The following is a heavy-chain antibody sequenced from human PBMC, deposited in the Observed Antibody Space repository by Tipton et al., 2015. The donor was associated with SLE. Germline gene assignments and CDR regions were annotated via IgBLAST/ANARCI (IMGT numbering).Heavy chain of an antibody. D-gene: IGHD6-13*01. J-gene: IGHJ4*02. V-gene: IGHV4-34*01. CDR2: INQSGST. CDR3: AGAVGRAAGLRDY. Sequence: TLSLTCAVSGGSFSGHYWSWIRQPPGKGLEWIGEINQSGSTNYNPSLKSRLTMSVDASKNQFSLKLSSVTAADAAIYYCAGAVGRAAGLRDYWGQGTLVTVSS. CDR1: GGSFSGHY.